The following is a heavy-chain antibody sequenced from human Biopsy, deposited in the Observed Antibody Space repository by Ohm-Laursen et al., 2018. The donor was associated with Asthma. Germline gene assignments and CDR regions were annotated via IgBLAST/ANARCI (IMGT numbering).Heavy chain of an antibody. J-gene: IGHJ5*02. CDR1: AYTFIGYH. CDR3: ARVQKSPGDRWFDP. CDR2: INPNGGAT. V-gene: IGHV1-2*06. D-gene: IGHD7-27*01. Sequence: SVKVSCKSSAYTFIGYHLHWVRQAPGEGLKWMGRINPNGGATIYAQKFQGRVTMTRDTSISTAYMELSRLTSDDTAVYYCARVQKSPGDRWFDPWGQGTLVTVSS.